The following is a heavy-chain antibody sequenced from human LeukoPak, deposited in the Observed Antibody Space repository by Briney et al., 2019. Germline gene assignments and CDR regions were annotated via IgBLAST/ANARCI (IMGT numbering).Heavy chain of an antibody. J-gene: IGHJ4*02. V-gene: IGHV4-61*02. D-gene: IGHD1-26*01. CDR2: IYTSGST. CDR1: GGSISSGSYH. CDR3: AREGSYYYFDY. Sequence: PSETLSLTCTVSGGSISSGSYHRSWIRQPAGKGLEWIGRIYTSGSTNYNPSLKSRVTISVDTSKNQFSLKLSSVTAADTAVYYCAREGSYYYFDYWGQGTLVTVSS.